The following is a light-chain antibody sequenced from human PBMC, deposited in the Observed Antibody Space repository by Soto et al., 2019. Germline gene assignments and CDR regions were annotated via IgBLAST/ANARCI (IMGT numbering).Light chain of an antibody. CDR2: DVT. CDR1: SSDVGDDDY. CDR3: SSHTVSGTGV. Sequence: QSALTQPASVSGSPGQSITISCTGTSSDVGDDDYVSWYQQYPGKAPKLMIYDVTNRPSGVSNRFSGSKSGNTAALTISGLQAEDDADYYCSSHTVSGTGVFGTGTKVTVL. J-gene: IGLJ1*01. V-gene: IGLV2-14*01.